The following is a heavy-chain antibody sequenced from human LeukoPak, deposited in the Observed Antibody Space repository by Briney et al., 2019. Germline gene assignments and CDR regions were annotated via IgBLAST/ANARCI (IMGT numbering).Heavy chain of an antibody. V-gene: IGHV3-7*03. J-gene: IGHJ6*02. CDR2: VNRDGSET. CDR1: GFAFSSHW. Sequence: PGGSLGLSCAASGFAFSSHWMTWVRPVPGRGPEWVANVNRDGSETYYLDSVKGRFTISKDNAKNSLYLQMNSLRAEDTALYHCARNNGMDVWGQGTTVIVSS. CDR3: ARNNGMDV.